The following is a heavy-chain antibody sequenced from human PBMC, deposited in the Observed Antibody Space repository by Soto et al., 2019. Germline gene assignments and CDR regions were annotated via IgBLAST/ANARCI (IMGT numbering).Heavy chain of an antibody. CDR2: SYHSGST. D-gene: IGHD2-15*01. Sequence: QLQLQESGSGLVKPSQTLSLTCAVSGGSISSGGYSWSWIRQPPGKGLEWIGYSYHSGSTYYNPSLKSRVNISVDRSKNQFTLKLSSVTAADTAVYYCARARGYCSGGSCRYYYYGMDVWGQGTTVTVSS. V-gene: IGHV4-30-2*01. J-gene: IGHJ6*01. CDR3: ARARGYCSGGSCRYYYYGMDV. CDR1: GGSISSGGYS.